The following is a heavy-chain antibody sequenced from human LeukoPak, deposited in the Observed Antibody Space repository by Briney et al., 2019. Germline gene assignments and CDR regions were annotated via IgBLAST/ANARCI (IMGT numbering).Heavy chain of an antibody. J-gene: IGHJ4*02. V-gene: IGHV4-39*01. Sequence: PSETLSLTCTVSGGSISSSSYYWGWIRQPPGKGLEWIGSIYDSGSTYYNPSLRSRVTISVDTSKNQFSLKLGSVTAADTGVYYFANFYGGIVGARFRYWGQGTLVTVSS. D-gene: IGHD1-26*01. CDR1: GGSISSSSYY. CDR2: IYDSGST. CDR3: ANFYGGIVGARFRY.